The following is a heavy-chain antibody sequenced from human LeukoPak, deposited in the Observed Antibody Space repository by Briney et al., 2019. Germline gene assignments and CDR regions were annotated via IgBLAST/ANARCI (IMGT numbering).Heavy chain of an antibody. Sequence: GGSLRLPCAASGFIFSSYTMNWVRQAPGKGLEWISHFSSSSGNIYYADSVKGRFTISRDNAKSSLYLQMNSLRDEDTALYYCARDGFRYSSGWYFDLWGQGTLVTVSS. CDR3: ARDGFRYSSGWYFDL. CDR2: FSSSSGNI. CDR1: GFIFSSYT. J-gene: IGHJ4*02. V-gene: IGHV3-48*02. D-gene: IGHD6-19*01.